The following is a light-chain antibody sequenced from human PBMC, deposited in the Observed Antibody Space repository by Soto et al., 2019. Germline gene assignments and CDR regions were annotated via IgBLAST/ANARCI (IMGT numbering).Light chain of an antibody. Sequence: QSALTQPASVSGAPGQSVTISCTGTSSDFGSYKLVSWYQHHPGTVPQVIIYENSKPPSGASHRSGASNAGSTTPLTISLHKAEDEAYYCCFSFTSTSAHVFGTGTKVTVL. CDR1: SSDFGSYKL. CDR2: ENS. CDR3: FSFTSTSAHV. V-gene: IGLV2-23*01. J-gene: IGLJ1*01.